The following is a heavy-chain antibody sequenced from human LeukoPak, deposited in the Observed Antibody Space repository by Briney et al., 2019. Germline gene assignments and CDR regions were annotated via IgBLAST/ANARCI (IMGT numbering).Heavy chain of an antibody. Sequence: HAGGSLRLSCAASGFTFSSYWMSWVRHAPGKGLEWVAIIKQDGSEKYYVDSVKGRFTISRDNAKNSLYLQMNSLRAEDTAVYYCARAMIPYYYDSSGYYSADYWGQGTLVTVSS. CDR2: IKQDGSEK. CDR3: ARAMIPYYYDSSGYYSADY. CDR1: GFTFSSYW. D-gene: IGHD3-22*01. V-gene: IGHV3-7*01. J-gene: IGHJ4*02.